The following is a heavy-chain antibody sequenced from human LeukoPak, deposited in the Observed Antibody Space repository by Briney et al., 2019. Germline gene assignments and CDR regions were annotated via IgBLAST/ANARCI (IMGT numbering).Heavy chain of an antibody. CDR2: ISGSGGST. Sequence: GGSLRLSCAASGFTFSSYAMSWVRQAPGKGLELVSAISGSGGSTYYADSVKGRFTISRDNSKNTLYLQMNSLRAEDTAVYYCAKGGQGVVPAAIAYWGQGTLVTVSS. CDR1: GFTFSSYA. CDR3: AKGGQGVVPAAIAY. J-gene: IGHJ4*02. D-gene: IGHD2-2*01. V-gene: IGHV3-23*01.